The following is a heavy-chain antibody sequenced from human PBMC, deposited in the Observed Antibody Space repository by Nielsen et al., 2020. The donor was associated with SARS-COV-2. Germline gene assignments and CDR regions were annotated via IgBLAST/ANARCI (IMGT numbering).Heavy chain of an antibody. Sequence: SVKVSCKASGYTFTNYGISWVRQAPGQGLEWIGGIIPIFATPHYAQKFQGRVTLTADESTGTAYMELSSLRSEDTAVYYCAREGELSPGLLFPNVWGQGTLVTVSS. V-gene: IGHV1-69*13. CDR1: GYTFTNYG. CDR2: IIPIFATP. CDR3: AREGELSPGLLFPNV. D-gene: IGHD1-7*01. J-gene: IGHJ1*01.